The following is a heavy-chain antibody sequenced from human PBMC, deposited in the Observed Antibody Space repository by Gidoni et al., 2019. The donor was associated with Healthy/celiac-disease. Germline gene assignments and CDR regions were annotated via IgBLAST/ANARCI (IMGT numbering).Heavy chain of an antibody. CDR1: YY. CDR2: INPSGGST. J-gene: IGHJ5*02. V-gene: IGHV1-46*01. Sequence: YYMHWVRQAPGQGLEWMGIINPSGGSTSYAQKFQGRVTMTRDTSTSTVYMELSSLRSEDTAVYYCARDNQLSLEGGWFDPWGQGTLVTVSS. D-gene: IGHD2-2*01. CDR3: ARDNQLSLEGGWFDP.